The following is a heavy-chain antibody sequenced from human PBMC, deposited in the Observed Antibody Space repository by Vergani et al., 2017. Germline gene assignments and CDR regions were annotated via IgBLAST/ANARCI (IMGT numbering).Heavy chain of an antibody. J-gene: IGHJ5*02. Sequence: QVQLVQSGAEVKKPGASVKVSCKASGYTFTSYYMHWVRQAPGKGLEWVVGISFDGTNEYYPDLVKGRFTISRDNTKNLLILQMKTLKVDDTATYYCGRKQSPASLMDKPIDIWGQGTLVTVSS. D-gene: IGHD1/OR15-1a*01. CDR3: GRKQSPASLMDKPIDI. CDR2: ISFDGTNE. CDR1: GYTFTSYY. V-gene: IGHV3-30-3*01.